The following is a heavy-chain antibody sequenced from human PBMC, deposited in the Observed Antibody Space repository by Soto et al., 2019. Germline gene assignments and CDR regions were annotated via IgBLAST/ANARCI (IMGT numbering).Heavy chain of an antibody. CDR1: GFTFTRYS. Sequence: EVQLVESGGGLVKPGGSLRLSCAASGFTFTRYSMNWVRQAPGKGLEWVSSISSTTNYIYYADSMKGRFTASRDNAKNSVYLEMNSLSAEDTALYYCARESEDLTSNFDYWGQGTLVTVSS. CDR3: ARESEDLTSNFDY. J-gene: IGHJ4*02. V-gene: IGHV3-21*01. CDR2: ISSTTNYI.